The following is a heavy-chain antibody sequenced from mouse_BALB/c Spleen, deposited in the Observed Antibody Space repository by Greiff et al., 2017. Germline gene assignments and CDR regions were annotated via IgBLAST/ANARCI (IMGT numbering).Heavy chain of an antibody. D-gene: IGHD1-2*01. V-gene: IGHV1-54*01. CDR2: INPGSGGT. CDR3: ARSVITTAIYAMDY. CDR1: GYAFTNYL. J-gene: IGHJ4*01. Sequence: QVQLQQSGAELVRPGTSVKVSCQASGYAFTNYLIEWVKQRPGQGLEWIGVINPGSGGTNYNETFTGKATLTADKSSSTAYIQLSSLTSDDSAVYFCARSVITTAIYAMDYWGQGTSVTVSS.